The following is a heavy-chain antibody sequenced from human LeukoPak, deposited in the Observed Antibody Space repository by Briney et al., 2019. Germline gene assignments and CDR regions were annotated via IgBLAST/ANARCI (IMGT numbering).Heavy chain of an antibody. CDR2: IYGGGTT. J-gene: IGHJ3*02. CDR1: GFTVSSNY. CDR3: ARGGAFDI. V-gene: IGHV3-66*01. Sequence: GGSLRLSCAASGFTVSSNYMSWVRQAPGKGLEWVSVIYGGGTTDYADSVKGRFSISRDNSNNMLYLQMNSLRVEDTALYYRARGGAFDIWGQGTMVTVSS.